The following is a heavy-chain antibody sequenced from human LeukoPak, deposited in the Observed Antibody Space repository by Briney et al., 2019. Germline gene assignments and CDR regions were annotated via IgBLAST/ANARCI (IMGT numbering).Heavy chain of an antibody. V-gene: IGHV3-33*01. CDR3: VRGGGGDGYSYWGDY. Sequence: GGSLRLSCAASGFTLSHDGMHWVRQAPGMGLEWVAVIWFDGGKIHYPDSVKGRFTISRDNSKNTLYLQMDNLRADDTAVYYCVRGGGGDGYSYWGDYWGQGTLVTVSP. CDR1: GFTLSHDG. D-gene: IGHD5-24*01. CDR2: IWFDGGKI. J-gene: IGHJ4*02.